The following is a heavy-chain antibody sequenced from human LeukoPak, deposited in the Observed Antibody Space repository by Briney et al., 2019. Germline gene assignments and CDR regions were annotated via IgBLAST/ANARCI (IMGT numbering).Heavy chain of an antibody. CDR2: INHSGSI. V-gene: IGHV4-34*01. CDR1: GGSFSGYY. Sequence: PSETLSLTCAVYGGSFSGYYWSWIRQPPGKGLEWIGEINHSGSINYNPSLKSRVTISVDTSKNQFSLKLSSVTAADTAVYYCARVLIPAAVNWFDPWGQGTLVTVSS. CDR3: ARVLIPAAVNWFDP. J-gene: IGHJ5*02. D-gene: IGHD2-2*01.